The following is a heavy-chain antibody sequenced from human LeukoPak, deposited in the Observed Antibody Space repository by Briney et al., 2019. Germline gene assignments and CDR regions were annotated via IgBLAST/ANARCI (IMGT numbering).Heavy chain of an antibody. CDR2: INHSGST. CDR1: GGSFSGYY. V-gene: IGHV4-34*01. D-gene: IGHD3-9*01. Sequence: SETLSLTCAVYGGSFSGYYWSWIRQPPGKGLEWIGEINHSGSTNYNPSLKSRVTISVDKSKNQFSLKLSSVTAADTAVYYCARDFADAHSVWGQGTLVTVSS. CDR3: ARDFADAHSV. J-gene: IGHJ1*01.